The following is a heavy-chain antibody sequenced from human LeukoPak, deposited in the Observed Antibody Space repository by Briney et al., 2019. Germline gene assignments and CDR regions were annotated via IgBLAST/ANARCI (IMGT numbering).Heavy chain of an antibody. J-gene: IGHJ4*02. Sequence: ASVKVSCKASGYTFTGYYMHWVRQAPGQGLEWMGWINPNSGGTNYAQKFQGRVTMTRDTSISTAYMALSRLTSDDTAVYFCARDVNYYFDYWGQGTLVTVSS. CDR3: ARDVNYYFDY. V-gene: IGHV1-2*02. CDR1: GYTFTGYY. CDR2: INPNSGGT. D-gene: IGHD2/OR15-2a*01.